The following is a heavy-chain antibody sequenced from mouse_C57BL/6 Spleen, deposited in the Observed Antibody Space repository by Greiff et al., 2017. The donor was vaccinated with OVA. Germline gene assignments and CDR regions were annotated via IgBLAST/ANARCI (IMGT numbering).Heavy chain of an antibody. D-gene: IGHD1-1*01. CDR3: ARWGYGSSYGNRAMGY. Sequence: EVQLHQSGPELVKPGASVKISCKASGYTFTDYYMNWVKQSPGKSLEWIGDINPNNGGTSYNQKFKGKATLTVDQSSSIADMGLRSLPCDDSAVYYCARWGYGSSYGNRAMGYWGQGTTVTVAS. J-gene: IGHJ4*01. V-gene: IGHV1-26*01. CDR2: INPNNGGT. CDR1: GYTFTDYY.